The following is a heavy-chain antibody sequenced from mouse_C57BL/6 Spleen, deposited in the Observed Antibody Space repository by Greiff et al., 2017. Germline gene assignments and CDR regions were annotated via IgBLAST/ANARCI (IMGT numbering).Heavy chain of an antibody. D-gene: IGHD1-2*01. V-gene: IGHV3-6*01. CDR1: GYSITSGYY. Sequence: EVKLQESGPGLVKPSQSLSLTCSVTGYSITSGYYWNWIRQFPGNKLEWMGYISYDGSNNYNPSLKNRISITRDTSKNQFFLKLNSVTTEDTATYYCARGLRFAYWGQGTLVTVSA. CDR2: ISYDGSN. CDR3: ARGLRFAY. J-gene: IGHJ3*01.